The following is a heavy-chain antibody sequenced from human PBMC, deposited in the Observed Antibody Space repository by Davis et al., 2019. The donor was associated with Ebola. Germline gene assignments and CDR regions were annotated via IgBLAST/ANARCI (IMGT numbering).Heavy chain of an antibody. Sequence: SVTVSCQASGYTFTGYYMHWVRQAPGQGLEWMGWINLHNGNTNFAQNVQGRVIMTSDTATTTAYMEVGSLRSDDTAVYYCARAQFPTTSDHWGQGTLVTVSS. CDR2: INLHNGNT. CDR3: ARAQFPTTSDH. V-gene: IGHV1-18*04. J-gene: IGHJ4*02. CDR1: GYTFTGYY. D-gene: IGHD1-1*01.